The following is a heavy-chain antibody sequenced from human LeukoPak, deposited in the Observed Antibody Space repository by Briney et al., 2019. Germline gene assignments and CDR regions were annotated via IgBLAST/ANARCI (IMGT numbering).Heavy chain of an antibody. Sequence: GGSLRLFCAASGFTFSSYWMSWVRQAPGKGLEWVANIKQDGSEKYYVDSVKGRFTISRDNAKNSLYLQMNSLRAEDTAVYYCAREPYYYGSGSDLRPFDPWGQGTLVTVSS. CDR3: AREPYYYGSGSDLRPFDP. CDR1: GFTFSSYW. CDR2: IKQDGSEK. V-gene: IGHV3-7*01. J-gene: IGHJ5*02. D-gene: IGHD3-10*01.